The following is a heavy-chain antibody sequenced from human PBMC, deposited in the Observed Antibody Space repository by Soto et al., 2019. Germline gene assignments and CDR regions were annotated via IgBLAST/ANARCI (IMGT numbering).Heavy chain of an antibody. CDR2: INSDGSST. V-gene: IGHV3-74*01. CDR3: ARGYCSGGSCWDPSFDY. J-gene: IGHJ4*02. Sequence: GGSLRLSCAASGFTFSSYWMHWVRQAPGKGLVWVSRINSDGSSTNYADSVKGRFTISRDNAKNTLFLQMNSLRAEDTALYYCARGYCSGGSCWDPSFDYWGQGTLVTV. D-gene: IGHD2-15*01. CDR1: GFTFSSYW.